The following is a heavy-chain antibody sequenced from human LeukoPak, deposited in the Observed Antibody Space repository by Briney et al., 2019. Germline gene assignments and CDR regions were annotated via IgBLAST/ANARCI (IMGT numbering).Heavy chain of an antibody. V-gene: IGHV3-48*01. Sequence: GGSLRLSCAASGFTFNTYSISWVRQAPGKGLEWVSYISSSGSAIYYADSVKGRFTISRDNAKNSLYLQMNSLRAEDTAVYYCANPWYYYGSGSYDFAFDIWGQGTMGTVSS. CDR3: ANPWYYYGSGSYDFAFDI. D-gene: IGHD3-10*01. CDR2: ISSSGSAI. J-gene: IGHJ3*02. CDR1: GFTFNTYS.